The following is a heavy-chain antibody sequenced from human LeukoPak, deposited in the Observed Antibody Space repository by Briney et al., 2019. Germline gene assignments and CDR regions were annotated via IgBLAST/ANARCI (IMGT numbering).Heavy chain of an antibody. J-gene: IGHJ5*02. D-gene: IGHD3-10*01. Sequence: GGSLRLSCAASGFTFSNYWMHWVRQAPGKGPVWVSRIKSDGSSTRFADSVQGRFTISRDNGKNTLYLQMNSLRAEDTAIYYCARVNSGWFDPWGQGTLVTVSS. CDR2: IKSDGSST. CDR3: ARVNSGWFDP. CDR1: GFTFSNYW. V-gene: IGHV3-74*01.